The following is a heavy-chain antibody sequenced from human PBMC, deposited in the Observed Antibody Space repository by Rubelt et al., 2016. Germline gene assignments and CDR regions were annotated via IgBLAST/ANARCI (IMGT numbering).Heavy chain of an antibody. J-gene: IGHJ5*02. CDR2: IWNDGSNK. CDR1: GFTFSAYG. CDR3: ARNNYGDFS. D-gene: IGHD4-17*01. Sequence: VQLVESGGGVVQPGTSLRLSCAASGFTFSAYGMHWVRQAPGKGLEWVAVIWNDGSNKYYADSVKGRFTISRDNSKNTLYLQMNSLRAEDTAIYFCARNNYGDFSWGQGTLVIVSS. V-gene: IGHV3-33*01.